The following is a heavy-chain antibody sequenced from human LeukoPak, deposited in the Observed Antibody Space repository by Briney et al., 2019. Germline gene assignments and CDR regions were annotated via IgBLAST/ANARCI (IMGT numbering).Heavy chain of an antibody. D-gene: IGHD3-10*01. V-gene: IGHV1-3*01. J-gene: IGHJ4*02. Sequence: ASVKVTCKASGWTFTSYAWHWVRQPPGQRLEWMGWINAGNGNTNYSHKFQSRVTITRDTSASTVYMELSRLRSEDKAVYYCARVMVRGVFLLLYWGQGTLVTVSS. CDR1: GWTFTSYA. CDR3: ARVMVRGVFLLLY. CDR2: INAGNGNT.